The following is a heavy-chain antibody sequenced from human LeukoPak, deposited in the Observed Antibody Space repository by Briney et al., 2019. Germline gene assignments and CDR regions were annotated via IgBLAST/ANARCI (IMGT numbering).Heavy chain of an antibody. D-gene: IGHD4-23*01. CDR1: GFNFSSYE. CDR2: INSGGNNM. Sequence: GGSLRLSCAASGFNFSSYEMNWVRQAPGKGLEWLSYINSGGNNMYYGDSVKGRFTISRDNAKNSLYLQMKSLRAEDTALYYCGRDHVYGGADYWGQGTLVTVSS. CDR3: GRDHVYGGADY. V-gene: IGHV3-48*03. J-gene: IGHJ4*02.